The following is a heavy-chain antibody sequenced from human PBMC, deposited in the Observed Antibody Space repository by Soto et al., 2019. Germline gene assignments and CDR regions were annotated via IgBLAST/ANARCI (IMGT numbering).Heavy chain of an antibody. CDR3: AESTWNYGWFDP. V-gene: IGHV4-34*01. CDR2: INHSGST. Sequence: PSETLSLTCAVYGGSFSGYYWSWIRQPPGKGLEWIGEINHSGSTNYNPSLKSRVTISVDTSKNQFSLKLSSVTAADTAVYYCAESTWNYGWFDPWGQGTLVTVSS. D-gene: IGHD1-7*01. CDR1: GGSFSGYY. J-gene: IGHJ5*02.